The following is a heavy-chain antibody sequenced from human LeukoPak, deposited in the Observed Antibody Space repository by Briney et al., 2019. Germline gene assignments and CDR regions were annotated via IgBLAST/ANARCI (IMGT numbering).Heavy chain of an antibody. CDR3: ATPPSTTGY. J-gene: IGHJ4*02. D-gene: IGHD4-17*01. V-gene: IGHV3-21*01. Sequence: GGSLRPSCAASGFTFSSYIMNWVRQAPGKGLEWVSSISSGSGYIYYADSVKGRFTISRDNAKNSLYLQMHSLRAEDTAVYYCATPPSTTGYWGQGTLVTVSS. CDR2: ISSGSGYI. CDR1: GFTFSSYI.